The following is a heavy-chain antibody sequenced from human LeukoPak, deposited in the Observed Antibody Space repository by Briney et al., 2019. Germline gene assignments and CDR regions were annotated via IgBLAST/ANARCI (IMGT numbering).Heavy chain of an antibody. CDR1: GFTFTNYW. D-gene: IGHD3-22*01. J-gene: IGHJ4*02. Sequence: PGGSLRLSCVASGFTFTNYWMHWVRQAPGKGLEWVSAISGSGGSTYYADSVKGRFTISRDNSKNTLYLQMNSLRAEDTAVYYCAKDTHGYPGGIDYWGQGTVVTVSS. V-gene: IGHV3-23*01. CDR2: ISGSGGST. CDR3: AKDTHGYPGGIDY.